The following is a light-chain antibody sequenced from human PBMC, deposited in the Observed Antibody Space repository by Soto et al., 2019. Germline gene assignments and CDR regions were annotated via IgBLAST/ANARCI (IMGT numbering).Light chain of an antibody. J-gene: IGKJ4*01. V-gene: IGKV3-20*01. CDR1: QSVRSRS. Sequence: DIVLTQSPGTLSLSPGERATLSCRASQSVRSRSLAWYQQKAGQAPRLLIYDASRRATGIPDRFSGSGSGTDFTLTISRLEPEDIALYYCQQDGSSVTFGGGTKVEIK. CDR2: DAS. CDR3: QQDGSSVT.